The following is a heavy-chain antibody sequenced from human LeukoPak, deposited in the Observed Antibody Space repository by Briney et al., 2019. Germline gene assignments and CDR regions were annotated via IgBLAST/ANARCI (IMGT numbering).Heavy chain of an antibody. CDR2: ISYDGSNK. CDR1: GFTFSSYA. V-gene: IGHV3-30*04. CDR3: AGVDAAMPDAFDI. J-gene: IGHJ3*02. Sequence: GGSLRLSCAASGFTFSSYAMHWVRQAPGKGLEWVAAISYDGSNKYSADSVKGRFTISRDNSKNTLYLQMSSLRADDTALYYRAGVDAAMPDAFDIWGQGTTVTVSS. D-gene: IGHD5-18*01.